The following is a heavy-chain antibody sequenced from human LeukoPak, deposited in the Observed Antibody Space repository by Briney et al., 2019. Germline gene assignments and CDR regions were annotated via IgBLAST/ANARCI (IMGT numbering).Heavy chain of an antibody. Sequence: GGSLRLSCAASGFTFSNAWMSWVRQAPGNGLEWVGRIKSKTDGGTTDYAAPVKGRFTISRDDSKNTLYLQMNSLKTEDTAVYYCTIRPGYSSSWYRDYWGQGTLVTVSS. D-gene: IGHD6-13*01. V-gene: IGHV3-15*01. J-gene: IGHJ4*02. CDR3: TIRPGYSSSWYRDY. CDR2: IKSKTDGGTT. CDR1: GFTFSNAW.